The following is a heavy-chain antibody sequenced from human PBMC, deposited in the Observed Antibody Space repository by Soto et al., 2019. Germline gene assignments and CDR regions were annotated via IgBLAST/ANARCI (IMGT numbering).Heavy chain of an antibody. Sequence: QVQLVESGGGVVQPGRSLRLSCAASGFTFSSYGMHWVRQAPGKGLEWVAVISYDGSNKYYADSVKGRFTISRDNSKNTLYLQMNSLRAEDTAVYYCAKDLLYYDRSGYGYTDYWGQGTLVTVSS. CDR3: AKDLLYYDRSGYGYTDY. CDR1: GFTFSSYG. V-gene: IGHV3-30*18. D-gene: IGHD3-22*01. J-gene: IGHJ4*02. CDR2: ISYDGSNK.